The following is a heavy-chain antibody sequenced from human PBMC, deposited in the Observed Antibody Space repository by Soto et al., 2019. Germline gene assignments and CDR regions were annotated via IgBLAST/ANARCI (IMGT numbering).Heavy chain of an antibody. CDR2: ISSSSSYI. CDR1: GFTFSSYS. CDR3: ARDDWRRYSYGGLIDY. D-gene: IGHD5-18*01. V-gene: IGHV3-21*01. Sequence: GGSLRLSCAASGFTFSSYSMSWVRQAPGKGLQWVSSISSSSSYIYYADSVKGRFTISRDNAKDSVYLQMNSLRAEDTAVYYCARDDWRRYSYGGLIDYWGQGTLVTVSS. J-gene: IGHJ4*02.